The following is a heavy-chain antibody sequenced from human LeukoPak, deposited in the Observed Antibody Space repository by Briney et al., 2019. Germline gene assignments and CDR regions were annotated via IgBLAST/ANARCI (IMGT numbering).Heavy chain of an antibody. CDR2: TYYRSKWYN. D-gene: IGHD5-12*01. Sequence: SQTLSLTCAISGDSVSSKSAAWNWLRQSPSRGLEWLGRTYYRSKWYNDYAVSVRSRITISPDTSKNQLSLQLNSVTPEDTAVYYCVRGSGSGYESPFDYWGQGTLVTVSS. V-gene: IGHV6-1*01. J-gene: IGHJ4*02. CDR1: GDSVSSKSAA. CDR3: VRGSGSGYESPFDY.